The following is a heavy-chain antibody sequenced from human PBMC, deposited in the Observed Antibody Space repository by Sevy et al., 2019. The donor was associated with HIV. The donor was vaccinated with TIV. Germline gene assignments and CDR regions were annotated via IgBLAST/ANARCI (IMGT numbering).Heavy chain of an antibody. Sequence: GGSLRLSCAASGFSFTSYWMSWVRQTPETGLEWVANINQVGTEKNYVDPVKGRFTISRDNATNSMYLQMTSLGAEDTAVYYCANKGGSPLNDGFATWGQGTMVTVSS. CDR1: GFSFTSYW. CDR2: INQVGTEK. CDR3: ANKGGSPLNDGFAT. D-gene: IGHD3-10*01. J-gene: IGHJ3*02. V-gene: IGHV3-7*01.